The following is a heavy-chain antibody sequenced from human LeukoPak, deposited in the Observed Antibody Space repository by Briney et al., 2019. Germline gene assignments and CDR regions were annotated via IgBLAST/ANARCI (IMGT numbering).Heavy chain of an antibody. D-gene: IGHD3-10*01. Sequence: ASVKVSCKVSGYTLTELSMHWVRQAPGKGLEWMGGFDPEDGETIYAQKFQGRVTMTEDTSTDTAYMELSSLRSEDTAVYYCATQNGSGSYYKPTKFALFSYYFDYWGQGTLVTVSS. J-gene: IGHJ4*02. CDR1: GYTLTELS. V-gene: IGHV1-24*01. CDR3: ATQNGSGSYYKPTKFALFSYYFDY. CDR2: FDPEDGET.